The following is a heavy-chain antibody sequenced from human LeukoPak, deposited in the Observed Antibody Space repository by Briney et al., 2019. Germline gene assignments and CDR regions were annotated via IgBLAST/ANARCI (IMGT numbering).Heavy chain of an antibody. CDR2: IYTSGST. Sequence: SETLSLTCTVSDGSISNSYWNWVRQSPGKGLEWLGYIYTSGSTYYNPSLKSRITLSIDTSKNQFSLRLSSVTAADTAVYYCANSYDGKVVPFDCWGQGSLVTVSS. V-gene: IGHV4-4*09. CDR1: DGSISNSY. J-gene: IGHJ4*02. D-gene: IGHD4-23*01. CDR3: ANSYDGKVVPFDC.